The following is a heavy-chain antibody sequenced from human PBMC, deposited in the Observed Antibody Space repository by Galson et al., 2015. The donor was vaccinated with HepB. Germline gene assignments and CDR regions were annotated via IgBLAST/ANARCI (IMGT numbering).Heavy chain of an antibody. Sequence: SLRLSCAASGFTFSSYGMHWVRQAPGKGLEWVAVIWYDGSNKYYADSVKGRFTISRDNSKNTLYLQMNSLRAEDTAVYYCARDRIAVAYAFDIWGQGTMVTVSS. CDR1: GFTFSSYG. CDR3: ARDRIAVAYAFDI. CDR2: IWYDGSNK. V-gene: IGHV3-33*01. D-gene: IGHD6-19*01. J-gene: IGHJ3*02.